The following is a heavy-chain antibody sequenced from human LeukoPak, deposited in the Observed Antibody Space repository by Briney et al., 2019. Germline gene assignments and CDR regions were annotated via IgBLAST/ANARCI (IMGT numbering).Heavy chain of an antibody. CDR3: ARVSSSWYQDWYFDL. Sequence: PSETLSLTCAVSGGSISSGGYSWSWIRQPPGKGLEWIGYIYYSGSTSYNPSLKSRVTISVDTSKNQFSLKLSSVTGADTAVYYCARVSSSWYQDWYFDLWGRGTLVTVSS. CDR2: IYYSGST. CDR1: GGSISSGGYS. D-gene: IGHD6-13*01. J-gene: IGHJ2*01. V-gene: IGHV4-30-4*07.